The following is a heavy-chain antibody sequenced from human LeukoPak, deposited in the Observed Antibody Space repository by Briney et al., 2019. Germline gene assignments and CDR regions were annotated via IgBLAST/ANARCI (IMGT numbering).Heavy chain of an antibody. D-gene: IGHD2-15*01. CDR1: GFTFSTYW. J-gene: IGHJ4*02. CDR3: ARVRCSGNSCFPDY. V-gene: IGHV3-7*01. CDR2: IKQDGSDK. Sequence: PGGSLRLSCAASGFTFSTYWMSWVRQAPGKGLEWVANIKQDGSDKYYVDSVKGRFTISRDNAKNSLFLQMNSLRAEDTAVYYCARVRCSGNSCFPDYWGQGTLATVSS.